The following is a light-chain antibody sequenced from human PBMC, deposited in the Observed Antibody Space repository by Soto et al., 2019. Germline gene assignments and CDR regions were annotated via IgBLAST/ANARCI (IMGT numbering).Light chain of an antibody. CDR1: QSVRSSY. CDR2: GAS. V-gene: IGKV3-20*01. Sequence: EVVLTQSPGTLSLCPGERATLSCRASQSVRSSYLAWYQQKPGQAPRLLMSGASSRATGIPDRFSGSGSGTDFTLTISRLEPEDSAVYYCHQRQSWPRTFGQGTKVDIK. J-gene: IGKJ1*01. CDR3: HQRQSWPRT.